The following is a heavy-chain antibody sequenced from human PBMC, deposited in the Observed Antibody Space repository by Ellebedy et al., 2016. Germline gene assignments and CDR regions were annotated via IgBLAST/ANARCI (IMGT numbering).Heavy chain of an antibody. J-gene: IGHJ5*02. CDR1: GGTFSSYA. CDR3: AREELWRDGYNSGWFDP. V-gene: IGHV1-69*04. D-gene: IGHD5-24*01. CDR2: IIPILGIA. Sequence: ASVKVSCKASGGTFSSYAISWVRQAPGQGLEWMGRIIPILGIANYAQKFQGRVTITADKSTSTAYMELSSLRSEDTAVYYCAREELWRDGYNSGWFDPWGQGTLVTVSS.